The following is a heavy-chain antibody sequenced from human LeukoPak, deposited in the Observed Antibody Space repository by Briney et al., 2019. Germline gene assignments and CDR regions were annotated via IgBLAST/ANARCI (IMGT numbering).Heavy chain of an antibody. CDR3: ARVGAVAGTLWYFDL. V-gene: IGHV4-39*07. J-gene: IGHJ2*01. CDR2: IFYSGST. CDR1: GGSISTSNYY. Sequence: PSETLSLTCTVSGGSISTSNYYWGWIRQPPGKGLEWIGNIFYSGSTYYSPSLRSRVTISLDTSRNQFSLKLNSVTAADTAVYYCARVGAVAGTLWYFDLWGRGTLVTVSS. D-gene: IGHD6-19*01.